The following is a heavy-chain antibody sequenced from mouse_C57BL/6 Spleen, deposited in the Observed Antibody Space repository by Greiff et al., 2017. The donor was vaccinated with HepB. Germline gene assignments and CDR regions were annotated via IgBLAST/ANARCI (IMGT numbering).Heavy chain of an antibody. J-gene: IGHJ2*01. V-gene: IGHV1-50*01. Sequence: QVQLQQSGAELVKPGASVKLSCKASGYTFTSYWMQWVKQRPGQGLEWIGEIDPSDSYTNYNQKFKGKATLTVDTSSSTAYMQLSSLTSEDSAVYYCARTVYSNSYYFDYWGQGTTLTVSS. D-gene: IGHD2-5*01. CDR2: IDPSDSYT. CDR3: ARTVYSNSYYFDY. CDR1: GYTFTSYW.